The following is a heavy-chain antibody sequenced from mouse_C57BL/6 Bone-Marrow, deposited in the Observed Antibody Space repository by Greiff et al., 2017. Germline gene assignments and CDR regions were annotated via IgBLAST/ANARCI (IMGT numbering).Heavy chain of an antibody. CDR3: ARPYYSNYWYFDV. V-gene: IGHV1-55*01. CDR2: IYPGSGST. D-gene: IGHD2-5*01. Sequence: QVQLKQPGAELVKPGASVKMSCKAFGYTFTSYWITWVKQRPGQGLEWIGDIYPGSGSTNYNEKFKSKATLTVDTSSSTAYMQLSSLTSEDSAVYYCARPYYSNYWYFDVWGTGTTVTVSS. J-gene: IGHJ1*03. CDR1: GYTFTSYW.